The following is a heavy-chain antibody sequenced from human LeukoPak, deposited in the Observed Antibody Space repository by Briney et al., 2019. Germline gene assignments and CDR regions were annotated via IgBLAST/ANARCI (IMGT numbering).Heavy chain of an antibody. Sequence: PSETLSLTCAVYGGSFSGYYWSWIRQPPGKGLEWIGEINHSGSTNYNPSLKSRVTISVDTSKNQFPLKLSSVTAADTAVYYCANTMEGEYCSSTSCYTWDAFDIWGQGTMVTVSS. J-gene: IGHJ3*02. V-gene: IGHV4-34*01. D-gene: IGHD2-2*02. CDR2: INHSGST. CDR3: ANTMEGEYCSSTSCYTWDAFDI. CDR1: GGSFSGYY.